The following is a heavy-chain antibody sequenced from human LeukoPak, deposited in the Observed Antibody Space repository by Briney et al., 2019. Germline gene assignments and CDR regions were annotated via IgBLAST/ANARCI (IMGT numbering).Heavy chain of an antibody. CDR3: AKVPNRIFGVLITSNYMDV. CDR2: ISGSGGST. CDR1: GFTFSSYA. V-gene: IGHV3-23*01. J-gene: IGHJ6*03. D-gene: IGHD3-3*02. Sequence: GGSLRLSCAASGFTFSSYAMSWVRQAPGKGLEWVSGISGSGGSTYYADSVKGRFTISRDNSKNTLYPQMNSLRAEDTAVYYCAKVPNRIFGVLITSNYMDVWGKGTTVTVSS.